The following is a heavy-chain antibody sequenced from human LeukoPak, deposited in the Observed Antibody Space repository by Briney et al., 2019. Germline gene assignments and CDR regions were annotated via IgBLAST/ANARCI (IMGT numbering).Heavy chain of an antibody. Sequence: SETLSLTCAVYGGSFSGYYWSWIRQPPGKGLEWIGEINHSGSPNYNPSLKSRVTISVDTSKNQFSLKLSSVTAADTAVYYCARGNVIAAAPFDYWGQGTLVTVSS. J-gene: IGHJ4*02. CDR2: INHSGSP. D-gene: IGHD6-13*01. CDR3: ARGNVIAAAPFDY. V-gene: IGHV4-34*01. CDR1: GGSFSGYY.